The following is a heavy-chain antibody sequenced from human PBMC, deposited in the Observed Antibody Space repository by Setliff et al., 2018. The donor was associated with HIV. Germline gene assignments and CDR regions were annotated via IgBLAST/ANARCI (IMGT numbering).Heavy chain of an antibody. Sequence: PSETLSLTCNVSGGSISSGSHYWSWIRQPAGKGLEWIGHIYRTGSTNYNPSLKSRVTISVDTSKDSLYLQMNSLRGEDTAVYYCAGSRGYFVKDEWGQGTLVTVSS. V-gene: IGHV4-61*09. J-gene: IGHJ4*02. CDR2: IYRTGST. CDR1: GGSISSGSHY. D-gene: IGHD3-22*01. CDR3: AGSRGYFVKDE.